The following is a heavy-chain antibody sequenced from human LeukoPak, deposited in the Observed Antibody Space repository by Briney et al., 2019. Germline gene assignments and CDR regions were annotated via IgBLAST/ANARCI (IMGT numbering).Heavy chain of an antibody. J-gene: IGHJ2*01. Sequence: ASVKVSCKASGYTFTSYYMHWVRQAPGQGLEWMGIINPSGGSTSYAQKFQGRVTMTRDTPTSTVYMELSSLRSEDTAVYYCARDGGGNGWYFDLWGRGTLVTVSS. CDR1: GYTFTSYY. D-gene: IGHD4-23*01. CDR3: ARDGGGNGWYFDL. CDR2: INPSGGST. V-gene: IGHV1-46*01.